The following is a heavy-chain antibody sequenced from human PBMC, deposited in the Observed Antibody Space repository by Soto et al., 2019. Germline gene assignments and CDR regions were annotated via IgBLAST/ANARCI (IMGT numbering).Heavy chain of an antibody. CDR2: FSLSGTT. Sequence: SETLSLTCTVSGASITGSFFWSWIRQPAGKGLEWIGRFSLSGTTNYNPSLRSRVTMSADVSKNQFSLRLTSVTAADTASYYCARGMTPPGAPAWYYFDSWGQGTQVTVSS. V-gene: IGHV4-4*07. D-gene: IGHD2-8*02. CDR3: ARGMTPPGAPAWYYFDS. CDR1: GASITGSFF. J-gene: IGHJ4*02.